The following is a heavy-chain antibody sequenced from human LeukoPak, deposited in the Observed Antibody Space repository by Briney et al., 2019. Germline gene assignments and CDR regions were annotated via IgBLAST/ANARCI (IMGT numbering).Heavy chain of an antibody. V-gene: IGHV1-2*02. CDR2: INPNSGGT. CDR1: GYTFTGYY. D-gene: IGHD1-1*01. Sequence: ASVKVSCKASGYTFTGYYMHWVQQAPGQGLEWMGWINPNSGGTNYARKFQGRVTMTRDTSISTAYIELSRLRSDDTAVYYCAREGYNWNVDYWGQGTLVTVSS. J-gene: IGHJ4*02. CDR3: AREGYNWNVDY.